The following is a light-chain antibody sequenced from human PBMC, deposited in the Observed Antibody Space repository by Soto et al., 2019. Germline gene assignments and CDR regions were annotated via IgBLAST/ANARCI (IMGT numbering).Light chain of an antibody. Sequence: QSALTQPPSASGSPGQSVTISCTGTSSDVGGYKYVSWYQQHPGKVPKLMIYEVSKRPSGVPDRFSGSKSGNTASLTVSGLQSEDEADYYCSSYSGSKNVVYGGGTKQYVL. J-gene: IGLJ2*01. V-gene: IGLV2-8*01. CDR1: SSDVGGYKY. CDR3: SSYSGSKNVV. CDR2: EVS.